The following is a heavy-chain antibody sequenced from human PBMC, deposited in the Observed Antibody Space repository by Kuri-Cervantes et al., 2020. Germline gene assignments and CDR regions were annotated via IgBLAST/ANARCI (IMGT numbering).Heavy chain of an antibody. V-gene: IGHV4-39*07. CDR2: IYYSGST. CDR1: GGSISSSSYY. Sequence: SETLSLTCTVSGGSISSSSYYWGWIRQPPGKGLEWIGSIYYSGSTYYNPFLKSRVTISVDTSKNQFSLKLSSVTAADTVVYYCARGDSSWLGYYYYYMDVWGKGTTVTVSS. D-gene: IGHD6-13*01. J-gene: IGHJ6*03. CDR3: ARGDSSWLGYYYYYMDV.